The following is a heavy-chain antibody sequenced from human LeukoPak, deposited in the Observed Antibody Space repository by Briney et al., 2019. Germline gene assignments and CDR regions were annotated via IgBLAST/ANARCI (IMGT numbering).Heavy chain of an antibody. CDR1: GGSISSSSYY. J-gene: IGHJ4*02. CDR2: IYYSGST. CDR3: ARTGLTDSTYYFDY. Sequence: SETLSLTCTVSGGSISSSSYYWGWIRQPPGKGLEWIGSIYYSGSTYYNPSLKSRVTISVDTSKNQFSLKLSSVTAADTAVYYCARTGLTDSTYYFDYWGQGTLVTVSS. V-gene: IGHV4-39*07. D-gene: IGHD3-9*01.